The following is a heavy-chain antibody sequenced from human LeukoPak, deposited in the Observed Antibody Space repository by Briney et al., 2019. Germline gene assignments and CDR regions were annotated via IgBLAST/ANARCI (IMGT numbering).Heavy chain of an antibody. J-gene: IGHJ4*02. Sequence: SETLSLTCAVSGYSISSGYYWGWIRPPPGKGLEWIGSIYHSGSTYYNPSLKSRVTISVDTSKNQFSLKLSSVTAADTAVYYRASYEYSSSWVNYFDYWGQGTLVTASS. CDR2: IYHSGST. CDR3: ASYEYSSSWVNYFDY. V-gene: IGHV4-38-2*01. CDR1: GYSISSGYY. D-gene: IGHD6-6*01.